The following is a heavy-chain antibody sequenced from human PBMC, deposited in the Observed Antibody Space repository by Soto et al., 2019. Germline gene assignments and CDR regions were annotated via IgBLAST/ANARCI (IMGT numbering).Heavy chain of an antibody. D-gene: IGHD1-20*01. V-gene: IGHV1-24*01. CDR1: GYIFSHLS. Sequence: ASVKVSCKVSGYIFSHLSMHWVRQAPGKGLEWLGGSDPQNGKTIYPQKFQGRVTMTEDTSTDTAYMELSSLRSEDTAVYFCATELVGNNHSPHYWGQGTLVTVSS. J-gene: IGHJ4*02. CDR2: SDPQNGKT. CDR3: ATELVGNNHSPHY.